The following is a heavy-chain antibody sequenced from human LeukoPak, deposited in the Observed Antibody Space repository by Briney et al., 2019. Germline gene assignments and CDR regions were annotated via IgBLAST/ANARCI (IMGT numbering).Heavy chain of an antibody. D-gene: IGHD6-19*01. CDR1: GGSFSGYY. CDR2: INHSGST. J-gene: IGHJ4*02. Sequence: SETLSLTCAVYGGSFSGYYWSWIRQPPGKGLEWIGEINHSGSTNYNPSLKSRVTISVDTSKNQFSLKLSSVTAADTAVYYCARAEYSSGWYVEVYWGQGTLVTVSS. CDR3: ARAEYSSGWYVEVY. V-gene: IGHV4-34*01.